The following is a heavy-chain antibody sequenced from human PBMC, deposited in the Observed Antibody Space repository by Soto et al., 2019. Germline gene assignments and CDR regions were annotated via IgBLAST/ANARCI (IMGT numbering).Heavy chain of an antibody. CDR2: IWYDGSNK. D-gene: IGHD7-27*01. J-gene: IGHJ3*02. Sequence: GGSLRLSCAASGFTFSSYGMHWVRQAPGKGLEWVAVIWYDGSNKYYADSVKGRFTISRDNSKNTLYLQMNSLGAEDAAVYYCARAPTGDGDAFDIWGQGTMVTVSS. V-gene: IGHV3-33*08. CDR1: GFTFSSYG. CDR3: ARAPTGDGDAFDI.